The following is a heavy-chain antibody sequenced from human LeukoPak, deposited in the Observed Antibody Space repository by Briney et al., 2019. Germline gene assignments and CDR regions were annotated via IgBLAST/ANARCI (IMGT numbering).Heavy chain of an antibody. CDR1: GFTFSDYY. V-gene: IGHV3-11*01. CDR2: ISSSGSTI. CDR3: ARDLFGYSSIPWNGY. J-gene: IGHJ4*02. D-gene: IGHD6-13*01. Sequence: GGSLRLSCAASGFTFSDYYMSWIRQAPGKGLEWVSYISSSGSTIYYADSVKGRFTISRDNAKNSLYLQMNSLRAEDTAVYYCARDLFGYSSIPWNGYWGQGTLVTVSS.